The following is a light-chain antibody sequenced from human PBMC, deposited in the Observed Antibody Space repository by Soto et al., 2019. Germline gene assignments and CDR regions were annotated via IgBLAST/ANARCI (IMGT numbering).Light chain of an antibody. CDR1: QSVSSN. CDR2: GAS. J-gene: IGKJ2*01. CDR3: QQYNNWPRT. V-gene: IGKV3-15*01. Sequence: EIVMTQSPATLSVSPGERATVSCRASQSVSSNLAWYQQKPGQAPRLLIYGASTRATGIPARFSGSGSGTEFTLNIGRLQSEDFAVYYCQQYNNWPRTFGQGTKLEIK.